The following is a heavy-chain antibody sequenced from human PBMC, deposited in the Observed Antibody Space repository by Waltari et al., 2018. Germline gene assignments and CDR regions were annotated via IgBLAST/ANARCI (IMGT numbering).Heavy chain of an antibody. CDR2: TNPNSGGT. CDR3: ARDLVVGSGDY. CDR1: GYTFTGYQ. Sequence: QVHLVQSGAEVKKPGASVKVSCKASGYTFTGYQIHWVRQAPGQGLEWMVWTNPNSGGTNYAQKCQGRVTSTRDTSIRTAYMELSRLRSDDTAMYYCARDLVVGSGDYWGQGTLVTVSS. V-gene: IGHV1-2*02. D-gene: IGHD1-26*01. J-gene: IGHJ4*02.